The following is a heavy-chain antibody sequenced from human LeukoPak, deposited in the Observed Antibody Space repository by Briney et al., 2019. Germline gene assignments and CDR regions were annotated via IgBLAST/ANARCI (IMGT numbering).Heavy chain of an antibody. CDR1: GSMYNYY. CDR3: ARQAGGNSVIDY. Sequence: SETLSLTRTVSGSMYNYYWSWIRQPPGKGLEWIGYIYYSGSTNYNPSLKSRVTISVDTSKNQFSLKLSSVTAADTAVYYCARQAGGNSVIDYWGQGTLVTVSS. V-gene: IGHV4-59*08. J-gene: IGHJ4*02. CDR2: IYYSGST. D-gene: IGHD4-23*01.